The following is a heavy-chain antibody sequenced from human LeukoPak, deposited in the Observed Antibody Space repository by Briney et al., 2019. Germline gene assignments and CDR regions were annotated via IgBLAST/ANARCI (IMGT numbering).Heavy chain of an antibody. D-gene: IGHD2-2*01. J-gene: IGHJ4*02. CDR3: ARNPIVVVPAAMVVYFDY. Sequence: GGSLRLSCAASGFTFSSYGMHWVRQAPGKGLEWVAFIRYDGSNKYYADSVKGRFTISRDNSKNTLYLQMNSLRAEDTAVYYCARNPIVVVPAAMVVYFDYWGQGTLVTVSS. V-gene: IGHV3-30*02. CDR1: GFTFSSYG. CDR2: IRYDGSNK.